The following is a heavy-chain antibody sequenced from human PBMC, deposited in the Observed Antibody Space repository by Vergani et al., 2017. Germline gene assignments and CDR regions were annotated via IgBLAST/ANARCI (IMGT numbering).Heavy chain of an antibody. D-gene: IGHD3-10*02. Sequence: QVQLQESGPGLVKPSETLSLTCTVSGGSISSYYWSWIRQPPGKGLEWIGYIYYSGSTNYNPSLKSRVTISVDTSKNQFSLKLSSVTAADTAVYYCTRDLYARLDYWGQGTLVTVSS. CDR2: IYYSGST. V-gene: IGHV4-59*01. CDR1: GGSISSYY. CDR3: TRDLYARLDY. J-gene: IGHJ4*02.